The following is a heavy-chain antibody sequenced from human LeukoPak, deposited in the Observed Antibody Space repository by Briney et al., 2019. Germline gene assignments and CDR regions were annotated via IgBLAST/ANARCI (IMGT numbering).Heavy chain of an antibody. Sequence: GGALSLSFAASGFTFSSYWMTWGRQAPGKGVGWVANIKLDGSEKYYVDSVKGRFTISRDNAKSSLYLQMNSLRAEDTAVYYCATEHYYGSGRLDPWGQGTLVTVSS. J-gene: IGHJ5*02. CDR2: IKLDGSEK. CDR1: GFTFSSYW. V-gene: IGHV3-7*03. D-gene: IGHD3-10*01. CDR3: ATEHYYGSGRLDP.